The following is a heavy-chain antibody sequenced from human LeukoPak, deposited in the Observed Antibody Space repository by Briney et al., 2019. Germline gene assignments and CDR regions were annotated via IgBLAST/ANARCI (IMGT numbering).Heavy chain of an antibody. D-gene: IGHD6-13*01. CDR3: ARAGYSNCCFDY. CDR2: IKEDGSEK. J-gene: IGHJ4*02. Sequence: PGGSPRLSCAASGFTFSRYWMSWVRQAPGRGLEWVANIKEDGSEKDYVDSVKGRFTISRDGAKNSLHLQMNSLRAEDTAVYYCARAGYSNCCFDYWGQGTLVTVSS. V-gene: IGHV3-7*04. CDR1: GFTFSRYW.